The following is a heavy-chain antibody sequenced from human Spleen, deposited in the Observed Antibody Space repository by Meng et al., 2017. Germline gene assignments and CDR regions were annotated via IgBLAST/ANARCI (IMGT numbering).Heavy chain of an antibody. V-gene: IGHV3-74*01. D-gene: IGHD3-10*01. J-gene: IGHJ4*02. CDR3: ARDADRFGEANYFKY. CDR1: GFTFSSYW. Sequence: GESLKISCAASGFTFSSYWMHWVRQAPGKGLVWVSRINSDGSSTSYADSVKGRFTISRDNAKNTLYLQMNSLRAEDTAVYYCARDADRFGEANYFKYWGQGTLVTVSS. CDR2: INSDGSST.